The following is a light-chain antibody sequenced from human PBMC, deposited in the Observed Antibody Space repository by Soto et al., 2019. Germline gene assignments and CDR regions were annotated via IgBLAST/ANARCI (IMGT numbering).Light chain of an antibody. CDR3: QQYGSSPAVT. CDR2: GAS. J-gene: IGKJ4*02. V-gene: IGKV3-20*01. CDR1: QSVSSSY. Sequence: IVLTQSPGTLSLSPGERATLSCRASQSVSSSYLAWYQQKPGQSPRLLIYGASSRATGIPDRFSGGGSGTDFTLTSSRRERGDFAGYYCQQYGSSPAVTFGGGTKVELK.